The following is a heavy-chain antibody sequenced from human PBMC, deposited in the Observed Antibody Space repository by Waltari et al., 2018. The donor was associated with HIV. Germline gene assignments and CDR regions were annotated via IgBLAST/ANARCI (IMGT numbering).Heavy chain of an antibody. V-gene: IGHV3-21*01. CDR2: ISSGSSFI. J-gene: IGHJ4*02. D-gene: IGHD4-17*01. Sequence: EVQLVESGGGLVKPGGSLRLSCAGSGFTFSSFSMNWVRQAPGKGLEWVASISSGSSFIDYADSVKGRFTISRDNAKNSLYLQMKSLRVEDTALYYCARALTNFGGFWGQRTLVTVSS. CDR1: GFTFSSFS. CDR3: ARALTNFGGF.